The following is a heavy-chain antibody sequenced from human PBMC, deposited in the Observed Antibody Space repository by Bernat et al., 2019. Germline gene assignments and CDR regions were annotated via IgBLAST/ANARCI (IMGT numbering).Heavy chain of an antibody. D-gene: IGHD6-19*01. J-gene: IGHJ4*02. CDR1: GFTFSTYG. CDR3: ASTIAVARGFDY. V-gene: IGHV3-33*01. CDR2: IWYDGGNK. Sequence: QVQLVESGGGVVQSGMSLRLSCAASGFTFSTYGMHWVRQAPGKGLECVAVIWYDGGNKYYTDSVKGRFTISRDNSKNTLYLQMNSLRAEDTAVYYCASTIAVARGFDYWGQGTLVTVSS.